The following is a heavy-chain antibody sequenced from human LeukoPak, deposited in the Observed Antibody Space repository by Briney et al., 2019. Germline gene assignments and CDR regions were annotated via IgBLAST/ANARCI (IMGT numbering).Heavy chain of an antibody. Sequence: GGSLRLSCAASRLSFSGQWMNWVSQAPGQGLEWVAHIKYDGSEKYYADSVKGRFTISREDAKNSLSLQMDNVRAEDTAVYYCAYSNNLNYWGQGTLVTVSS. CDR3: AYSNNLNY. D-gene: IGHD1-20*01. CDR2: IKYDGSEK. V-gene: IGHV3-7*01. CDR1: RLSFSGQW. J-gene: IGHJ4*02.